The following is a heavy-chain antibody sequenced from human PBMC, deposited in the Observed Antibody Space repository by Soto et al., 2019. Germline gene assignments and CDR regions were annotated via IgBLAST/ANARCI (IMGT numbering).Heavy chain of an antibody. J-gene: IGHJ4*02. CDR3: ARGVRDIWGSYRYYDLDY. Sequence: GGSLRLSCAASGFTFSSYSMNWVRQAPGKGLEWVSYISSSSSTIYYADSVKGRFTISRDNAKNSLYLQMNSLRAEDTAVYYCARGVRDIWGSYRYYDLDYWGQGTLVTVSS. D-gene: IGHD3-16*02. CDR1: GFTFSSYS. CDR2: ISSSSSTI. V-gene: IGHV3-48*01.